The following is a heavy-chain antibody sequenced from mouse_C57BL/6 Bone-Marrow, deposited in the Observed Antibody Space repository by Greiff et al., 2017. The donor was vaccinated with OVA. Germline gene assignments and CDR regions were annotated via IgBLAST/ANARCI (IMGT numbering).Heavy chain of an antibody. CDR1: GYSITSGYY. V-gene: IGHV3-6*01. Sequence: EVQVVEPGPGLVKPSQSLSLTCSVTGYSITSGYYWNWIRQFQGNKLEWMGYISYDGSNNYNPSLKNPISITRDTSKNQFFLKLNSVTTEDTATYYCASYLQAWFADWGQGTLVTVSA. D-gene: IGHD1-1*01. CDR3: ASYLQAWFAD. CDR2: ISYDGSN. J-gene: IGHJ3*01.